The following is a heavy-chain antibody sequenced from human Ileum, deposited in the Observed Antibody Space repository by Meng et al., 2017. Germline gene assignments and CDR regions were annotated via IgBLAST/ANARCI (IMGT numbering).Heavy chain of an antibody. Sequence: QVQLQESGPGLVKPSGTLLLTCALSGGSISISNWWTWVRQPPGKGLEWIGEIYHTGGTNYNPSLKRRVTISVDKSKNQFSLEVTSVTAADTAVYYCARVRCASVSCYGDSYFDYWGQGILVTVSS. CDR2: IYHTGGT. CDR1: GGSISISNW. D-gene: IGHD2-15*01. CDR3: ARVRCASVSCYGDSYFDY. V-gene: IGHV4-4*02. J-gene: IGHJ4*02.